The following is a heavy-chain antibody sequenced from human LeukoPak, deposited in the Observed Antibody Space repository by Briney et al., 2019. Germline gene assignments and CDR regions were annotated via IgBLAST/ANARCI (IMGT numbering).Heavy chain of an antibody. CDR1: GGTFSSYA. V-gene: IGHV1-69*13. Sequence: SVKVSCKASGGTFSSYAISWVRQAPGQGLEWMGGIIPIFGTANYAQKFQGRVTITADESTSTAYMELSSLRSEDTAVYYCAKEAAQTYYYGSGSPGNWFDPWGQGTLVTVSS. D-gene: IGHD3-10*01. J-gene: IGHJ5*02. CDR3: AKEAAQTYYYGSGSPGNWFDP. CDR2: IIPIFGTA.